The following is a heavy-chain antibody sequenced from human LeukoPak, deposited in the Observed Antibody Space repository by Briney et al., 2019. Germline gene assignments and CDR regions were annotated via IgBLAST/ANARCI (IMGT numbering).Heavy chain of an antibody. CDR1: GVSISNFY. CDR2: IYYSGST. D-gene: IGHD3-22*01. J-gene: IGHJ4*02. Sequence: SETLSLTCTVSGVSISNFYWTWIRQPPGKGLEWIGYIYYSGSTNYNPSLKSRVTISVDTSKNQFSLKLSSVTAADTAVYYCAREPSTGWYYDSSGYPFDYWGQGTLVTVSS. V-gene: IGHV4-59*12. CDR3: AREPSTGWYYDSSGYPFDY.